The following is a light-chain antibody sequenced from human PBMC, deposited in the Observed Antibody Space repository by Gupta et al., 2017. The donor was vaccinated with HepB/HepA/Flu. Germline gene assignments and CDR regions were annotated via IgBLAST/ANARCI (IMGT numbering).Light chain of an antibody. Sequence: EFVLTQSPGTLSLSPGERATLSCRASQSVGNRLAGYQQKPGQAPRLLIYEASNRAIGIPDSFSGSGSGTDFTRTSSRLEPEDFAGYDGQKYRTFGGGTKVEIK. CDR3: QKYRT. CDR1: QSVGNR. J-gene: IGKJ4*01. V-gene: IGKV3-20*01. CDR2: EAS.